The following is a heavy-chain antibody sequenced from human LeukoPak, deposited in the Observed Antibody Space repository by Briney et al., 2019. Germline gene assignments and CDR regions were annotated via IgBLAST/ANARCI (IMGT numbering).Heavy chain of an antibody. CDR3: AKDDEYPPPRGYFDY. CDR1: GFTVSSNY. D-gene: IGHD6-6*01. CDR2: ISGSGGST. V-gene: IGHV3-23*01. J-gene: IGHJ4*02. Sequence: GGSLRLSCAASGFTVSSNYMSWVRQAPGKGLEWVSAISGSGGSTYYADSVKGRFTISRDNSKNTLYLQMNSLRAEDTAVYYCAKDDEYPPPRGYFDYWGQGTLVTVSS.